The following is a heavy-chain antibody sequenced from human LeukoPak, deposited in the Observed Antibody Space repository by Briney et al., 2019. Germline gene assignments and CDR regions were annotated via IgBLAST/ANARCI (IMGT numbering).Heavy chain of an antibody. D-gene: IGHD3-3*01. CDR3: ARPISSQGYFGVVVD. CDR2: IYHSGSP. J-gene: IGHJ4*02. Sequence: SETLSLTCAVSGYSISSASYWGWIRQPPGKGLEWIGNIYHSGSPYYNPSLKSRVTISVDTSKNQFSLKLSSVTAADTAVYYCARPISSQGYFGVVVDWGQGTLVTVSS. V-gene: IGHV4-38-2*01. CDR1: GYSISSASY.